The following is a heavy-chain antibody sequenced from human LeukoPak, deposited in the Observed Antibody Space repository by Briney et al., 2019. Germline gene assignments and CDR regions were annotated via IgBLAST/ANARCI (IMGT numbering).Heavy chain of an antibody. V-gene: IGHV1-58*01. CDR1: GFTSTNFA. D-gene: IGHD3-10*02. CDR3: ARGGGENTMFPHQDY. J-gene: IGHJ4*02. CDR2: IIVGSGAT. Sequence: SVKVSCKASGFTSTNFAVQWVRQARGQRLEWIGWIIVGSGATKCAQDFQERVTITRDLSTSTLYMELRSLTSEDTAVYYCARGGGENTMFPHQDYWGQGTLVTVSS.